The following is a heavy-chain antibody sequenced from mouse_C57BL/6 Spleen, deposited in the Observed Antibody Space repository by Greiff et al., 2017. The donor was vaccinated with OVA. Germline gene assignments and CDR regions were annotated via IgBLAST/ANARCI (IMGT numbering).Heavy chain of an antibody. CDR2: IDPSDSYT. D-gene: IGHD2-3*01. CDR3: ASGGYYEY. V-gene: IGHV1-50*01. CDR1: GYTFTSYW. Sequence: QVQLQQPGAELVKPGASVKLSCKASGYTFTSYWMQWVKQRPGQGLEWIGEIDPSDSYTNYNQKFKGKATLTVDTSSSTAYMQLSSLTSEDSAVYYCASGGYYEYWGQGTTLTVSS. J-gene: IGHJ2*01.